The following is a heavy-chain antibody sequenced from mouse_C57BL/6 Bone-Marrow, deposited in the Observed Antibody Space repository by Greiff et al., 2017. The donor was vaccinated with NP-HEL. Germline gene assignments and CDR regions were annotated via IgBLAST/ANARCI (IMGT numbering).Heavy chain of an antibody. CDR2: IYPRSGNT. D-gene: IGHD1-1*02. CDR3: ARSVAWFAY. V-gene: IGHV1-81*01. CDR1: GYTFTSYG. J-gene: IGHJ3*01. Sequence: VQLQQSGAELARPGASVKLSCKASGYTFTSYGISWVKQRTGQGLEWIGEIYPRSGNTYYNEKFKGKATLTADKSSSTAYMEPRSLTSEDSAVYFCARSVAWFAYWGQGTLVTVSA.